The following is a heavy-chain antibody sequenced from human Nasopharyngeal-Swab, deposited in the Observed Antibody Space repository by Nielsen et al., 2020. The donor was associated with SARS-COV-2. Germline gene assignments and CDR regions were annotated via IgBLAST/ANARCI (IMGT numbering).Heavy chain of an antibody. D-gene: IGHD3-3*01. Sequence: GSLRLSCTVSGGSISSYYWSWIRQPPGKGLEWIGYIYYSGSTNYNPSLKSRVTISVDTSKNQFSLKLSSATAADTAVYYCARGGGLGYYDFWSGYTQTSDAFDIWGQGTMVTVSS. CDR1: GGSISSYY. J-gene: IGHJ3*02. CDR2: IYYSGST. V-gene: IGHV4-59*01. CDR3: ARGGGLGYYDFWSGYTQTSDAFDI.